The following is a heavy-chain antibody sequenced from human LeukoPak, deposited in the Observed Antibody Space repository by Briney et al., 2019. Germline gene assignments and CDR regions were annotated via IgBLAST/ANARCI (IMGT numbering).Heavy chain of an antibody. CDR2: IYYSGST. J-gene: IGHJ2*01. V-gene: IGHV4-59*01. CDR3: ARLKRITMAGPDYWYFDL. Sequence: PSETLSLTCTVSGDSISSYYWSWIRQPPEKGLEWIGYIYYSGSTNYNPSLKSRVTISVDTSKTQFSLKMNSVTAADTAVYYCARLKRITMAGPDYWYFDLWGRGPLVTVSS. D-gene: IGHD3-10*01. CDR1: GDSISSYY.